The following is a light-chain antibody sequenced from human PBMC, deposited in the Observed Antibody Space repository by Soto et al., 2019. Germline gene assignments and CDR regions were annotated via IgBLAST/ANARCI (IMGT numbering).Light chain of an antibody. CDR2: AAS. CDR3: QQSYSNPRT. Sequence: ILLTHSPSSLSASVGGRVTITFRASQSISSHLNWYQQKPGKAPKLLIFAASSLQSGVPSTFSGSGSGTDFTLTITSLQPEDFETYYCQQSYSNPRTFGQGTKVDIK. CDR1: QSISSH. V-gene: IGKV1-39*01. J-gene: IGKJ1*01.